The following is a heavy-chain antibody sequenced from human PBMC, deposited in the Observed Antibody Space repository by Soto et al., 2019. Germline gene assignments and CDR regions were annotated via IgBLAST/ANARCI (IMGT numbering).Heavy chain of an antibody. Sequence: PSETLSLTCVVSGASISSGDYAWNWVRQPPGKGLEWLGDIYNNGGSYYNPSLKSRVTISLDRSQNHFSLRLNSVTAADTALYFCARGDKNNDYYFDHWGQGTRVTVPQ. D-gene: IGHD3-16*01. CDR1: GASISSGDYA. CDR3: ARGDKNNDYYFDH. V-gene: IGHV4-30-2*01. CDR2: IYNNGGS. J-gene: IGHJ4*02.